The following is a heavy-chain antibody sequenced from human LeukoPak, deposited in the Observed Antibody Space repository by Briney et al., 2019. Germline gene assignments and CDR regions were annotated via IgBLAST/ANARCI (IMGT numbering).Heavy chain of an antibody. CDR1: GDSVSSNSAA. V-gene: IGHV6-1*01. CDR3: ARLIAGTTEGGNYYGVDV. CDR2: TYYRSKWYN. Sequence: SQTLSLTCAISGDSVSSNSAAWNWIRQSPSRGLEWLGRTYYRSKWYNDYAVSVKSRITINPDTSKNQFSLQLNSVTPEDTAVYYCARLIAGTTEGGNYYGVDVWGQGTTVTVSS. D-gene: IGHD1-1*01. J-gene: IGHJ6*02.